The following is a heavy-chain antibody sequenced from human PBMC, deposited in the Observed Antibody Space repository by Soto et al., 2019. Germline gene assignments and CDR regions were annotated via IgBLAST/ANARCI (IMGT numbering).Heavy chain of an antibody. J-gene: IGHJ4*02. CDR1: GFTFSSYA. V-gene: IGHV3-30-3*01. CDR2: VSYDGTNK. CDR3: VKDPFIAAAGPYYFDS. Sequence: GGSLRLSCAASGFTFSSYAMHWVRQAPGKGLEWVAAVSYDGTNKYYADSVKGRFTISRDNSKSTLFLQMNSLRADDTAVYYCVKDPFIAAAGPYYFDSWGQGTLVTV. D-gene: IGHD6-13*01.